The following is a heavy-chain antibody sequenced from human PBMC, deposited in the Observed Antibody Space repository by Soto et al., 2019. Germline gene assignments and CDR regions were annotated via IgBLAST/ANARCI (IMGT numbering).Heavy chain of an antibody. J-gene: IGHJ4*02. CDR2: ISYDGSNK. Sequence: QVQLVESGGGVVQPGRSLRLSCAASGFPFTTYGMHWVREGPGKGLEWVAVISYDGSNKFYADSVKGRFTISRDNSKNTLYLQMSSLRPDDTALYSCVGGQYYVDYRGQGTLVIVSS. V-gene: IGHV3-30*03. CDR3: VGGQYYVDY. CDR1: GFPFTTYG. D-gene: IGHD3-10*01.